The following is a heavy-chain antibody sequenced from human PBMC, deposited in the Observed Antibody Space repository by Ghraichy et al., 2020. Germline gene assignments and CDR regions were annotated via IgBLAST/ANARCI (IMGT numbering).Heavy chain of an antibody. CDR2: IYYSGGT. J-gene: IGHJ4*02. CDR3: ARIRDSSGYCRWYFDY. D-gene: IGHD3-22*01. CDR1: GGSISISSYY. Sequence: SETLALTCTVSGGSISISSYYWGWIRQPPGKGLEWIGNIYYSGGTYYSLSLKSRVTISVDTSKNQFSLRLSSVAAADTAVYYCARIRDSSGYCRWYFDYWGQGTLVTVSS. V-gene: IGHV4-39*01.